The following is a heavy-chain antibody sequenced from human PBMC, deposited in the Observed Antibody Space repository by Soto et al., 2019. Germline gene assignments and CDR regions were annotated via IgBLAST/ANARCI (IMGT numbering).Heavy chain of an antibody. CDR2: ISGSGGST. CDR1: GFTFSSYA. V-gene: IGHV3-23*01. Sequence: GGSLRLSCAASGFTFSSYAMSWVRQAPGKGLEWVSAISGSGGSTYYADSVKGRFTISRDNSKNTLYLQMNSLRAEDTAVYYCAKDHYDSSGYCYFDYWGQGTLVTVSS. CDR3: AKDHYDSSGYCYFDY. J-gene: IGHJ4*02. D-gene: IGHD3-22*01.